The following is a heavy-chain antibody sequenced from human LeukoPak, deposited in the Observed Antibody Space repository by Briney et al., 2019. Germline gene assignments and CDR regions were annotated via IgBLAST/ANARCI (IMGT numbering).Heavy chain of an antibody. CDR3: TRLLPSSHHFFDS. V-gene: IGHV3-53*01. CDR1: GFTFSNDY. CDR2: IYGGGDT. Sequence: GGSLRLSCAVSGFTFSNDYMSGVRPAPGKGLEWVSVIYGGGDTYYADSVRGRFTISRDNFENTLFLQMDSLRAEDTAVYYCTRLLPSSHHFFDSWGQGTLVTVSS. J-gene: IGHJ4*02. D-gene: IGHD6-6*01.